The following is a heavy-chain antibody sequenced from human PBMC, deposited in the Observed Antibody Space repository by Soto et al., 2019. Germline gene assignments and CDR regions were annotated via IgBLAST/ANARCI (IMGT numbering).Heavy chain of an antibody. CDR1: GGSISSSSYY. V-gene: IGHV4-39*01. D-gene: IGHD3-10*01. CDR3: ARQYGSGTHYYLGWLDP. Sequence: QVQLQESGPGLVKPSETLSLTCSVSGGSISSSSYYWGWVRQPPGKGLEWIGSVHYNGSTYYNPSLKSRVTISVDTSKNQFSLKLSSIIATDTAVYYCARQYGSGTHYYLGWLDPWGQGTLVTVSS. J-gene: IGHJ5*02. CDR2: VHYNGST.